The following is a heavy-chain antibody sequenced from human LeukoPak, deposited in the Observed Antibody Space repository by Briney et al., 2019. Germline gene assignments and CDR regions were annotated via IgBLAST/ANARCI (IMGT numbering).Heavy chain of an antibody. Sequence: SGTLSLTCTVSGGSISSYCWSWVRQPPGKGLEWIGYMFTSGSTDYNPSLKSRVTMSVDTSKNQLSMELRFLTAADTAVYYCATSHDVKTAPYDLWGQGTLVTVSS. CDR3: ATSHDVKTAPYDL. CDR2: MFTSGST. CDR1: GGSISSYC. D-gene: IGHD2-21*01. J-gene: IGHJ5*02. V-gene: IGHV4-4*09.